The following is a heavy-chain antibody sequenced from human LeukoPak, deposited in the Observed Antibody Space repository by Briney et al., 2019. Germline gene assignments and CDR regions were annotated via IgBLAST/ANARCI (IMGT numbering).Heavy chain of an antibody. CDR2: FDPEDGET. D-gene: IGHD3-22*01. CDR1: GYTLTELS. Sequence: ASVKVSCKVSGYTLTELSMHWVRQAPGKGLEWMGGFDPEDGETIYAQKFQGRVTMTEDTSTDTAYMELSSLRSEDTAVYYCATALPGTYYYDSSGPMGAFDIWGQGTMVTVSS. CDR3: ATALPGTYYYDSSGPMGAFDI. V-gene: IGHV1-24*01. J-gene: IGHJ3*02.